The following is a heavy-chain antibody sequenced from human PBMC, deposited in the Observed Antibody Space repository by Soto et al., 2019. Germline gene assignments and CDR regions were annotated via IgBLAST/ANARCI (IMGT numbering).Heavy chain of an antibody. CDR1: GYTFTSYG. V-gene: IGHV1-18*04. CDR2: ISAYNGNT. Sequence: ASVKVSCKASGYTFTSYGISWVRQAPGQGLEWMGWISAYNGNTNYAQKLQGRVTMTTDISTSTAYMELRSLRSDDTAVYYCARDRTYYYDSSGYQHFDYWGQGTLVTVSS. D-gene: IGHD3-22*01. CDR3: ARDRTYYYDSSGYQHFDY. J-gene: IGHJ4*02.